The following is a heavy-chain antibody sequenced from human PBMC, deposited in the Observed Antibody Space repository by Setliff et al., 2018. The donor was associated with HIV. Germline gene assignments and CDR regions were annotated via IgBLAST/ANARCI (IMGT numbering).Heavy chain of an antibody. CDR1: GGSFSSGTDL. CDR2: IYTSGST. J-gene: IGHJ4*02. CDR3: AREPAAGAYYFDY. V-gene: IGHV4-61*02. D-gene: IGHD6-13*01. Sequence: NPSETLSLTCSVSGGSFSSGTDLWSWIRQPAGKGLEWIGRIYTSGSTKYNPSLDSRVTISVDTSKNQFSLNLRSVTAADTAVYYCAREPAAGAYYFDYWGQGTLVTVS.